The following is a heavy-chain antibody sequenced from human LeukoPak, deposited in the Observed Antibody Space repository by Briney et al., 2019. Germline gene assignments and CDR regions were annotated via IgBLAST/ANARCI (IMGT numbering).Heavy chain of an antibody. V-gene: IGHV4-59*01. D-gene: IGHD2-2*01. CDR3: ARESLVVPAAMTAIYYYYYYYMDV. CDR1: GGSISPYY. Sequence: SETLSLTCTVSGGSISPYYWSWIRQPPGKGLEWIGYIYYSGSTNYNPSLKSRVTISVDTSKNQFSLKLSSVTAADTAVYYCARESLVVPAAMTAIYYYYYYYMDVWGKGTTVTISS. J-gene: IGHJ6*03. CDR2: IYYSGST.